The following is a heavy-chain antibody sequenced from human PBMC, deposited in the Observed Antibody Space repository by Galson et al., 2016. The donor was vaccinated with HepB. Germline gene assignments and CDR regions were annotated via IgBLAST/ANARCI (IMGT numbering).Heavy chain of an antibody. CDR2: FYGSGRT. CDR3: ARSGTYYIFDF. Sequence: LSLTCSVSGGSITDYRWSWIRQPPGKGLEWIGYFYGSGRTAYNPSLRSRVTLSVDTSKNQFSLKLSSMTAADTAVYYCARSGTYYIFDFWGQGTLVTVSS. J-gene: IGHJ4*02. V-gene: IGHV4-59*01. CDR1: GGSITDYR. D-gene: IGHD3-22*01.